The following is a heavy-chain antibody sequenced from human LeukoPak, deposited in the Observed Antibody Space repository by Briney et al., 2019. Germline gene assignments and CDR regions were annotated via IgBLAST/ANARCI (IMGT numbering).Heavy chain of an antibody. Sequence: ASVKVSCKASGYTFTGYYMHWVRQAPGQGLEWMGWINPNSGGTNYAQKFQGRVTMTRDTSISTAYMELSRLRSDDTAVYYCARDLIEDWGSGYWGQGTLVTVSS. D-gene: IGHD7-27*01. J-gene: IGHJ4*02. CDR2: INPNSGGT. CDR1: GYTFTGYY. V-gene: IGHV1-2*02. CDR3: ARDLIEDWGSGY.